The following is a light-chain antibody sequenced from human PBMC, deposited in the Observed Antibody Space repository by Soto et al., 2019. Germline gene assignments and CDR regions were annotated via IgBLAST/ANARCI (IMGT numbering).Light chain of an antibody. Sequence: DTVLTQSPGTLSLSPGERATLSCRASQSVTSRFLAWYQQRPGQAPSPLIYGASNMAAGIPDRFSGSGSGTDFTLPISRLEPEDFAVYFYQQYGSPPFSFGQGTKVEIK. CDR1: QSVTSRF. CDR3: QQYGSPPFS. CDR2: GAS. V-gene: IGKV3-20*01. J-gene: IGKJ2*03.